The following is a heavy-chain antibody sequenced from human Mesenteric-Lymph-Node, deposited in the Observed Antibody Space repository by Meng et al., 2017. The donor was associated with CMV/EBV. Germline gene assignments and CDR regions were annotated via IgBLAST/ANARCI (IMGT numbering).Heavy chain of an antibody. J-gene: IGHJ4*02. CDR1: GFSFSTYA. CDR3: AREYSSSSGRSFDY. Sequence: GGSLRLSCVASGFSFSTYAMTWVRQSPGKGLEWVSYIYSAGPSTYYADSVKGRFTISRDNAKNSLNLQMNSLRAEDTAVYYCAREYSSSSGRSFDYWGQGTLVTVSS. V-gene: IGHV3-48*04. D-gene: IGHD6-6*01. CDR2: IYSAGPST.